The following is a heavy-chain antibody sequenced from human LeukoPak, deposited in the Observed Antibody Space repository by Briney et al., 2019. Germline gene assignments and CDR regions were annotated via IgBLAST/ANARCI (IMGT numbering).Heavy chain of an antibody. CDR3: WREGRYYYNRSRLLGGFDY. D-gene: IGHD3-22*01. V-gene: IGHV1-69*13. CDR1: GGTFSSYS. CDR2: IIPIFGAA. Sequence: SVTVSCKASGGTFSSYSIRWVRPAPRQGLAWMGGIIPIFGAANYPQKLQGTVPLTADQSPSPAFMELGSLRSGEPALDLCWREGRYYYNRSRLLGGFDYWGQGTLVTVSS. J-gene: IGHJ4*02.